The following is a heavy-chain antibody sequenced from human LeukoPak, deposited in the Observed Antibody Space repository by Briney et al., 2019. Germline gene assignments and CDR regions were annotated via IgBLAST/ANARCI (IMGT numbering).Heavy chain of an antibody. CDR3: VRDRGTYRPIDY. D-gene: IGHD1-26*01. Sequence: GGSLRLSCAASAFSLNAYNMNWVRQAPGKGLERVSSISYTGTYIYYADSVKGRFTISRDNAQNSLYLQMNSLRAEDTAIYYCVRDRGTYRPIDYWGQGTLVTVSS. CDR1: AFSLNAYN. CDR2: ISYTGTYI. V-gene: IGHV3-21*04. J-gene: IGHJ4*02.